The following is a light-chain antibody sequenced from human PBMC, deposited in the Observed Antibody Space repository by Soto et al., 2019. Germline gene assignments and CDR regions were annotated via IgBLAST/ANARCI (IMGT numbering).Light chain of an antibody. V-gene: IGKV1-9*01. CDR1: QDIRSY. CDR2: GAS. CDR3: PQVKSYPLP. Sequence: DIQLTQSPSFLSASVGDRVTITCRASQDIRSYLAWFQQQPGKAPKLLIYGASTLQSRVPSGFSGSGSGTEVTLAISSLQPEDFATYYCPQVKSYPLPVGGGTKVEIK. J-gene: IGKJ4*01.